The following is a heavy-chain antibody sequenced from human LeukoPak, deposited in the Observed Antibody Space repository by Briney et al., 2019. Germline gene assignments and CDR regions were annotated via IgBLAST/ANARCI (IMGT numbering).Heavy chain of an antibody. CDR2: INQDGSEK. D-gene: IGHD5-24*01. CDR3: ARERDGRFFDY. V-gene: IGHV3-7*01. CDR1: GLIFRSYW. Sequence: GGSLRLSCAVSGLIFRSYWMSWVRQAPGKGLEWVANINQDGSEKYFVDSVKGRFTISRDNAKNSLHLQMSTLRAEDTAVYYCARERDGRFFDYWGQGTLVTVSS. J-gene: IGHJ4*02.